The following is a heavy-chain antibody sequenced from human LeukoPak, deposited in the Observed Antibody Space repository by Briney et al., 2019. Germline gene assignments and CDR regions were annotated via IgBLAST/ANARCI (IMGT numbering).Heavy chain of an antibody. D-gene: IGHD3-22*01. CDR2: ISSSGSTI. Sequence: GGSLRLSCAASGFTFSSYEMNWVRQAPGKGLEWVSYISSSGSTIYYADSVKGRFTISRDNDKNSLYLQMNSLRAEDTAVYYCARDRGSDYYDSSGYSYYFDYWGQGTLVIVSS. V-gene: IGHV3-48*03. J-gene: IGHJ4*02. CDR1: GFTFSSYE. CDR3: ARDRGSDYYDSSGYSYYFDY.